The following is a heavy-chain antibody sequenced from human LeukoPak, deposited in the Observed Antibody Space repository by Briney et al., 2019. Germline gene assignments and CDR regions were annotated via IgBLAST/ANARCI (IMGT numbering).Heavy chain of an antibody. J-gene: IGHJ4*02. Sequence: GGSLRLSCAVSGFSFSSYAMSWVRQAPGRGLVWVSRINTDGSSTSYADSVKGRFTISRDNAKNTLYLQMNSLRAEDTAVYYCARDNAVTLDYWGQGTLVTVSS. CDR3: ARDNAVTLDY. CDR2: INTDGSST. CDR1: GFSFSSYA. D-gene: IGHD6-19*01. V-gene: IGHV3-74*01.